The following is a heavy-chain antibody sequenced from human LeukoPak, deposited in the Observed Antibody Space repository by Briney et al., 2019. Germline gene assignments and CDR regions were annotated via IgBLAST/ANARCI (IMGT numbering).Heavy chain of an antibody. V-gene: IGHV3-53*01. D-gene: IGHD6-13*01. Sequence: GGSLRLSCAASGFTVSSKHMSWVRQAPGKGPEWVSVIYTGGGTDYADSVKGRFTISRDNSNNTVYLQMNSLRAEDTAVYYCASRYTGSWYGYWGQGALVTVSS. CDR2: IYTGGGT. CDR3: ASRYTGSWYGY. J-gene: IGHJ4*02. CDR1: GFTVSSKH.